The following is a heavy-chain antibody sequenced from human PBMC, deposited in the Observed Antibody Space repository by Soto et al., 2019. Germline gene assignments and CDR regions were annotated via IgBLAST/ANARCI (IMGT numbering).Heavy chain of an antibody. D-gene: IGHD5-12*01. J-gene: IGHJ6*03. CDR3: AREYSSGYDSISYYYYYYMDV. V-gene: IGHV1-69*04. CDR2: IIPILGIA. Sequence: ASVKVSCKASGGTFSSYTISWVRQAPGQGLEWMGRIIPILGIANYAQKFQGRVTITADKSTSTAYMELSSLRSEDTAVYYCAREYSSGYDSISYYYYYYMDVWGKGTTVTVSS. CDR1: GGTFSSYT.